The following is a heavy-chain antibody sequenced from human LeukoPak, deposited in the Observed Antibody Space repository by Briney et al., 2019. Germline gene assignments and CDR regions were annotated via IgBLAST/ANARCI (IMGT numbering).Heavy chain of an antibody. V-gene: IGHV1-69*13. CDR2: IIPIFGTA. CDR1: GGTFISYA. CDR3: AGAMITPPGRGYYGMDV. D-gene: IGHD3-16*01. J-gene: IGHJ6*02. Sequence: GASVKVSCKASGGTFISYAISWVRQAPGQGLEWMGGIIPIFGTANYAQKFQGRVTITADESTSTAYMELSSLRSEDTAVYYCAGAMITPPGRGYYGMDVWGQGTTVTVSS.